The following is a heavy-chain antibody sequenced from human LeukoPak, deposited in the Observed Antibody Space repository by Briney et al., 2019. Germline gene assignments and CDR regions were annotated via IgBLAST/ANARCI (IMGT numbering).Heavy chain of an antibody. Sequence: ASVKVSCKASGYTFTSYDINWVRQATGQGLEWMGWMNPNSGNTGYAQKFQGRVTMTEDTSTDTAYMELSSLRSEDTAVYYCATQGRNTAMDPDAFDIWGQGTMVTVSS. V-gene: IGHV1-8*01. D-gene: IGHD5-18*01. CDR3: ATQGRNTAMDPDAFDI. CDR1: GYTFTSYD. J-gene: IGHJ3*02. CDR2: MNPNSGNT.